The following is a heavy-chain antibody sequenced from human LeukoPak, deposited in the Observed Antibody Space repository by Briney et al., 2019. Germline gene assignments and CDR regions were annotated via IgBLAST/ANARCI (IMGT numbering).Heavy chain of an antibody. J-gene: IGHJ4*02. CDR3: AAQMGSDYYDRSGYYFDY. Sequence: GGSLRLSCAASGFTFSSYDIHWVRQAPGKGLDWVAVIWYDGSDKYYAGSVKGRFTISRDNSKNTLYLQMNSLRAEDTAVYYCAAQMGSDYYDRSGYYFDYWGQGTLVTVSS. D-gene: IGHD3-22*01. CDR1: GFTFSSYD. CDR2: IWYDGSDK. V-gene: IGHV3-33*01.